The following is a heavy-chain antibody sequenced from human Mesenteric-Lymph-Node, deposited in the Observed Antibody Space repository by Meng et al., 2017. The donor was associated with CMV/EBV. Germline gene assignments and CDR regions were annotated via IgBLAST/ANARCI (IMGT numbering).Heavy chain of an antibody. J-gene: IGHJ4*02. V-gene: IGHV4-30-4*08. CDR2: IYYSGST. D-gene: IGHD3-9*01. CDR1: GGSISSGDYY. CDR3: ARALRYFDWPDYFDY. Sequence: LRLSCSVSGGSISSGDYYWSWIRQPPGKGLEWIGYIYYSGSTYYNPSLKSRVTISVDTSKNQFSLKLSSVTAADTAVYYCARALRYFDWPDYFDYWGQGTLVTVSS.